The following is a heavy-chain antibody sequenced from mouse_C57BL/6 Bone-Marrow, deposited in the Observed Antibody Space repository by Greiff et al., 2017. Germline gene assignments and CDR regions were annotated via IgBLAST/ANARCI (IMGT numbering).Heavy chain of an antibody. CDR3: AKLATTVVATTMDY. V-gene: IGHV2-3*01. D-gene: IGHD1-1*01. J-gene: IGHJ2*02. CDR1: GFSLTSYG. Sequence: VKLVESGPGLVAPSQSLSITCTVSGFSLTSYGVSWVRQPPGKGLEWLGVIWGDGSTNYHSALISRLCISKDNSKSQVFLQLNNLKTENTDTSSCAKLATTVVATTMDYWGQGTSLTVSS. CDR2: IWGDGST.